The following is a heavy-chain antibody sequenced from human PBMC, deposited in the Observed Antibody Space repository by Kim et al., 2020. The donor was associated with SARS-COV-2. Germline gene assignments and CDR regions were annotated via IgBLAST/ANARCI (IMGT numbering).Heavy chain of an antibody. D-gene: IGHD1-26*01. Sequence: SETLSLTCTXSGGSVSSGSYFWSWIRQPPGKGLEWIAYIHYSGSTESNSSLKSRVAISLDTSMNQFSLKMNSVTAADSAVYFCARGKWGSADCDSWGQGTLVTVSS. CDR1: GGSVSSGSYF. CDR2: IHYSGST. CDR3: ARGKWGSADCDS. J-gene: IGHJ4*02. V-gene: IGHV4-61*01.